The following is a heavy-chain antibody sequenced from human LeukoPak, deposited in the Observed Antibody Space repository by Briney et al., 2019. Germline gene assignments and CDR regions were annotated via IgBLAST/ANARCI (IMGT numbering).Heavy chain of an antibody. J-gene: IGHJ4*02. CDR3: ARGRSDYLRYYFDH. D-gene: IGHD3-22*01. CDR2: INHSGST. Sequence: SETLSLTCAVYGGSFSGYYWSWIRQPPGKGLEWIGEINHSGSTNYNPPLKSRVTISVDTSKNRFSLKLSSVTAADTAVYYCARGRSDYLRYYFDHWGQGTLVTVSS. CDR1: GGSFSGYY. V-gene: IGHV4-34*01.